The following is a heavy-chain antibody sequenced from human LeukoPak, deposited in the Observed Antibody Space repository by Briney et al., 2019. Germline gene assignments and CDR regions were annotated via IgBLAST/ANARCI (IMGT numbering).Heavy chain of an antibody. J-gene: IGHJ4*02. CDR3: AGNSGWYVYNY. CDR1: GGSISSYY. D-gene: IGHD6-19*01. Sequence: SETLSLTCTVSGGSISSYYWSWIRQPPGKGLEWIGYIHTRGSTNYNPSLKSRVTISVDTSKNQFSLKLSSVTAADTAVYYCAGNSGWYVYNYRGQGTLVSVSS. CDR2: IHTRGST. V-gene: IGHV4-4*09.